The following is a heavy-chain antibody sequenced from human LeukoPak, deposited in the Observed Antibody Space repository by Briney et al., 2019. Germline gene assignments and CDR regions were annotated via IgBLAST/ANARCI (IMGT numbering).Heavy chain of an antibody. CDR2: IYYSGST. J-gene: IGHJ6*03. CDR1: GGSISSRY. CDR3: ARERLANYYYYFMDV. D-gene: IGHD3-9*01. V-gene: IGHV4-59*11. Sequence: SETLSLTCTVSGGSISSRYWSWIRQPPGKGQEWIGYIYYSGSTNYNPSLKSRVTISVDTSKNQFSLKLSSVTAADTAVYYCARERLANYYYYFMDVWGKGTTVTVSS.